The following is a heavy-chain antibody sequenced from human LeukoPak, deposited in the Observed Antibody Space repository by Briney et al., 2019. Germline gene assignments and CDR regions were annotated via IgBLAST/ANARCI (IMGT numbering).Heavy chain of an antibody. CDR1: GGSISSYY. V-gene: IGHV4-59*01. J-gene: IGHJ6*02. CDR3: ASAPDYYYGMDV. Sequence: SETLSLTCTVSGGSISSYYWSWIRQPPGKGLEWIGYIYYSGSTNYNPSLKSRVTISVDTSKNQFSLKLSSVTAADTAVYYCASAPDYYYGMDVWGQGTTVTVSS. CDR2: IYYSGST.